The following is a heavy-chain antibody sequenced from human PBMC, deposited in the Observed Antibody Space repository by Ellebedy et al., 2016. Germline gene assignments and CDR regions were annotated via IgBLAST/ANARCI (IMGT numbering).Heavy chain of an antibody. J-gene: IGHJ5*02. CDR2: FYHTGAT. CDR1: GYSISSGYY. Sequence: SETLSLXXTVSGYSISSGYYWGWLRQPPGKGLEWIGSFYHTGATYYNPSLKSRVTISADKSKNQFSLKLSSVTAVDTAVYYCAREKRAARNWFNPWGQGTLVTVSS. D-gene: IGHD2-15*01. CDR3: AREKRAARNWFNP. V-gene: IGHV4-38-2*02.